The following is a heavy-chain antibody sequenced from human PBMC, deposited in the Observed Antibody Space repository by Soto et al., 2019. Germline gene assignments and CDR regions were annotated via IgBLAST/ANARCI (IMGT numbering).Heavy chain of an antibody. CDR1: GFTFSTYA. CDR3: ARETYYSGHVIGNLDL. Sequence: PGGSLILACAASGFTFSTYAMQWVGQAQGKGLEWVAVVSSEGGIQFYADSVKGRFTISRDNSKNSLYLQMSSLTIEDAAIYYCARETYYSGHVIGNLDLWGRGTLFTVSS. J-gene: IGHJ2*01. D-gene: IGHD5-12*01. CDR2: VSSEGGIQ. V-gene: IGHV3-30-3*01.